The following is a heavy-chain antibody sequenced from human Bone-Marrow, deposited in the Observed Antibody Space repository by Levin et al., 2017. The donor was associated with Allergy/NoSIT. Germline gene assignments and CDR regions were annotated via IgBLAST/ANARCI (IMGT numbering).Heavy chain of an antibody. Sequence: GESLKISCAASGFTFSLYPMHWVRQAPGKRLEYLSAILGNGDYTVYADSVKGRFTISRDNSKNTLFLQMGSLTTEATAVNYCARDLTSGWSLDSWGPGTLVTVSS. CDR1: GFTFSLYP. J-gene: IGHJ4*02. CDR2: ILGNGDYT. D-gene: IGHD6-19*01. CDR3: ARDLTSGWSLDS. V-gene: IGHV3-64*02.